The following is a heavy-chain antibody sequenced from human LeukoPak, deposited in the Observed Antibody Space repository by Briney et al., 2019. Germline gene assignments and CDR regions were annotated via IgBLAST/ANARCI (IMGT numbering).Heavy chain of an antibody. CDR3: ARDDYYGSGSYYNDGERYNWFDP. CDR1: GYTFTSYA. J-gene: IGHJ5*02. CDR2: INAGNGNT. V-gene: IGHV1-3*01. Sequence: GASVKVSCKASGYTFTSYAMHWVRQAPGQRLEWMGWINAGNGNTKYSQKFQGRVTITRDTSASTAYMELSSLRSEDTAVYYCARDDYYGSGSYYNDGERYNWFDPWGQGTLVTVSS. D-gene: IGHD3-10*01.